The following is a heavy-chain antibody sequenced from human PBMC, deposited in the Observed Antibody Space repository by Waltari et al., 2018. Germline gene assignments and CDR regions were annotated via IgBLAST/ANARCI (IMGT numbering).Heavy chain of an antibody. Sequence: EVQLLESGGGLVQPGGSLGLSCAASGFTFSSYDMSWVRQAPGKGLEWVSTISGSGGGTYYADSGKGRFTFSRDNSKNTLYLQMNSLSADDTAVYYCAKDLIAGILSPFFDYWGQGTLVTVSS. CDR2: ISGSGGGT. CDR1: GFTFSSYD. J-gene: IGHJ4*02. D-gene: IGHD2-15*01. V-gene: IGHV3-23*01. CDR3: AKDLIAGILSPFFDY.